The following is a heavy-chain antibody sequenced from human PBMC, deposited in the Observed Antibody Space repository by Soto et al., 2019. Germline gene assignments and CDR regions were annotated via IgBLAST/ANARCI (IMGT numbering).Heavy chain of an antibody. D-gene: IGHD3-3*01. Sequence: PGGSLRLSCAASGFTFSSYWMSWVRQAPGKGLERVANIKQDGSEKYYVDSVKGRFTISRDNAKNSLYLQMNSLRAEDTAVYYCARDKYYDFWSGSLLWYYYYYMDVWGKGTTVTVSS. CDR3: ARDKYYDFWSGSLLWYYYYYMDV. V-gene: IGHV3-7*01. CDR1: GFTFSSYW. CDR2: IKQDGSEK. J-gene: IGHJ6*03.